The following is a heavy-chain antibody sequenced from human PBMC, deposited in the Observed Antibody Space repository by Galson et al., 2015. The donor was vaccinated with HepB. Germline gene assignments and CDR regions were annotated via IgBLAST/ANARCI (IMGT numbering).Heavy chain of an antibody. V-gene: IGHV1-46*04. CDR2: INPSGGST. J-gene: IGHJ3*02. CDR1: GYTFTSYG. Sequence: SVKVSCKASGYTFTSYGISWVRQAPGQGLEWMGIINPSGGSTSYAQKLQGRVTMTRDTSTSTVYMELSSLRSEDTAVYYCAREDYGDYVGGAFDIWGQGTMVTVSS. D-gene: IGHD4-17*01. CDR3: AREDYGDYVGGAFDI.